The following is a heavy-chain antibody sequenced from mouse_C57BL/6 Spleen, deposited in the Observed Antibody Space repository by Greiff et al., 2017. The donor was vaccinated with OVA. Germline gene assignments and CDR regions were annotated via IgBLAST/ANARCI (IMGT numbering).Heavy chain of an antibody. Sequence: QVQLKQPGAELVRPGSSVKLSCKASGYTFTSYWMHWVKQRPIQGLEWIGNIDPSDSETHYNQKFKDKATLTVDKSSSTAYMQLSSLTSEDSAVYYCAREGYYGSAMDYWGQGTSVTVSS. CDR2: IDPSDSET. CDR3: AREGYYGSAMDY. J-gene: IGHJ4*01. D-gene: IGHD1-1*01. CDR1: GYTFTSYW. V-gene: IGHV1-52*01.